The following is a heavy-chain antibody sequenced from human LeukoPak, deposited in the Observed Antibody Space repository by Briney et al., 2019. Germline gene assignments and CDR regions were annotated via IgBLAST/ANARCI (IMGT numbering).Heavy chain of an antibody. CDR2: IYSGGST. V-gene: IGHV3-53*01. D-gene: IGHD2-2*01. Sequence: SLRLSCASSGFTVSSNYMSWVRQAPGKGLEWVSVIYSGGSTYYADSVKGRFTISRDNSKNTLYLQMNSLRAEDTAVYYCARKVYHRFDYWGQGTLVTVSS. J-gene: IGHJ4*02. CDR3: ARKVYHRFDY. CDR1: GFTVSSNY.